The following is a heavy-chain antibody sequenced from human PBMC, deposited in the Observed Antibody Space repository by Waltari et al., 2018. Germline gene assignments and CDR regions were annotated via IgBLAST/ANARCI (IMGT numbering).Heavy chain of an antibody. Sequence: QVQLQQWGAGRLKSSETLFLTCAVYGGSFNYYQWVWIRQSPGGGLEWIGEVTHTGGTKYNPFLEGRAAISVDTSKSQFSLKLTSVTAADTAEYYCARDVMRRFLEYLPRSGLDVWGQGTTVTVSS. CDR1: GGSFNYYQ. D-gene: IGHD3-3*01. CDR2: VTHTGGT. CDR3: ARDVMRRFLEYLPRSGLDV. V-gene: IGHV4-34*02. J-gene: IGHJ6*02.